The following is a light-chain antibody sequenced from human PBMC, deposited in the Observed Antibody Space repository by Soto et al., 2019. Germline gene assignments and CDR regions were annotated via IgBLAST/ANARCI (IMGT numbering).Light chain of an antibody. J-gene: IGKJ5*01. CDR1: QSVSSN. CDR2: GAS. CDR3: QQREHWPPIT. V-gene: IGKV3-15*01. Sequence: EIVMTQSPATLSVSPGERATLSCRASQSVSSNLAWYQQNPGQAPRLLIYGASTRATGIPARFSGSGSGTEFTLTISSLQSEDFAVYYCQQREHWPPITFGQGTRLEI.